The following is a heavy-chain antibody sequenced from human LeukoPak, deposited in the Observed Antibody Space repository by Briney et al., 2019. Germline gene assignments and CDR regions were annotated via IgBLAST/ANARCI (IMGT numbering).Heavy chain of an antibody. CDR3: ARHTMVRDPFDY. CDR2: IIPIFGTA. J-gene: IGHJ4*02. Sequence: ASVKVSCKASGGTFSSYAISWERQAPGQGLEWMGGIIPIFGTANYAQKFQGRVTITADESTSTAYMELSSLRSEDTAAYYCARHTMVRDPFDYWGQGTLVTVSS. CDR1: GGTFSSYA. D-gene: IGHD3-10*01. V-gene: IGHV1-69*13.